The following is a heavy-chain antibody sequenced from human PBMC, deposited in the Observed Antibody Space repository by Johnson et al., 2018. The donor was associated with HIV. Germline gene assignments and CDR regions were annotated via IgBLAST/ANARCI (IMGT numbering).Heavy chain of an antibody. V-gene: IGHV3-72*01. CDR3: ARCYYDSGGYADAFDI. CDR2: IRNKAKSYTT. CDR1: GFTFSDYY. J-gene: IGHJ3*02. Sequence: VQLVESGGGLVQPGGSLRLSCVASGFTFSDYYMDWVRQAPGKGLEWVGRIRNKAKSYTTEDAASGKGRFIISRDDSKNSLYLQMNSRKTEDAAVYYCARCYYDSGGYADAFDIWGQGTMVTVSS. D-gene: IGHD3-22*01.